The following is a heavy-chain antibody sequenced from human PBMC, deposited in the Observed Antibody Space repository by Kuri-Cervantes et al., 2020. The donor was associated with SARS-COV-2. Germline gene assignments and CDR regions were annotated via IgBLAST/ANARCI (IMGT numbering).Heavy chain of an antibody. J-gene: IGHJ3*02. V-gene: IGHV1-18*01. CDR1: SESFFSYG. CDR3: ARDQRIPDRYPLLIDAFDI. D-gene: IGHD3-16*01. CDR2: ISAYNGNT. Sequence: ASSMVFCWAASESFFSYGISWWRQAPGQGLEWLGWISAYNGNTNYAQKLQGRVTMTTDTSTSTAYMELRSLRSDDTAVYYCARDQRIPDRYPLLIDAFDIWGRGTMVTVSS.